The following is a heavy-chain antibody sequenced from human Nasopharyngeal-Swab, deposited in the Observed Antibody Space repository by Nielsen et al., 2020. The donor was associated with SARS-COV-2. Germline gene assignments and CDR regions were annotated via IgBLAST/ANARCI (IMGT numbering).Heavy chain of an antibody. CDR3: AKDDVVRGDAFDI. V-gene: IGHV3-23*01. J-gene: IGHJ3*02. Sequence: GESLKISWIASGFTFNIYAMALVRRTPGRGLQWVSGISASGGSTYYTDSVKGRFAVSRDNSRNTLYLQMHSLRVEDTALYYCAKDDVVRGDAFDIWGQGTMVTVSS. CDR2: ISASGGST. CDR1: GFTFNIYA. D-gene: IGHD3-10*01.